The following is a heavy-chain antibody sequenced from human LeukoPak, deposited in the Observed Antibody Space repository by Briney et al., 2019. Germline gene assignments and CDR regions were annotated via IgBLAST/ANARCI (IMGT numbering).Heavy chain of an antibody. CDR2: MYYSGST. CDR3: AREENYDFWSGYQPSGFDY. Sequence: SETLSLTCTVSGGSISSGDYYWSWIRQPPGKGLEWIGYMYYSGSTYYNPSLKSRVTISVDTSKNQFSLKLSSVTAADTAVYYCAREENYDFWSGYQPSGFDYWGQGTLVTVSS. CDR1: GGSISSGDYY. J-gene: IGHJ4*02. V-gene: IGHV4-30-4*01. D-gene: IGHD3-3*01.